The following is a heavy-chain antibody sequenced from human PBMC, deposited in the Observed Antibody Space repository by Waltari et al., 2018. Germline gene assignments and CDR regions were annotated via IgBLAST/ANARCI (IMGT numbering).Heavy chain of an antibody. V-gene: IGHV3-53*01. CDR2: IYSGGST. Sequence: EVQLVESGGGLIQPGGSLRLSCAASGFTVSSNYMSWVRQAPGKGREWVSVIYSGGSTYCADSVKGRFTIARDNAKNTLYLQMNSLRAEDTAVYYCARDMTVGATKGPRDYWGQGTLVTVSS. CDR3: ARDMTVGATKGPRDY. D-gene: IGHD1-26*01. J-gene: IGHJ4*02. CDR1: GFTVSSNY.